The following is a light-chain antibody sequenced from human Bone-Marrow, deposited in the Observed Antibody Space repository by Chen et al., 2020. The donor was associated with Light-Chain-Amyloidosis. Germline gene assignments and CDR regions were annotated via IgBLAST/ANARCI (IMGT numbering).Light chain of an antibody. CDR1: NIGSTS. V-gene: IGLV3-21*02. CDR3: QVWDRSSDRPV. J-gene: IGLJ3*02. CDR2: DDS. Sequence: SYVLPQPSSVAVDPGQTPTIACGGNNIGSTSVHWYQQTPGQAPLLVVYDDSDRPSGITERLSGSNSGNTATLTISRVEAGDEADYYCQVWDRSSDRPVFGGGTKLTVL.